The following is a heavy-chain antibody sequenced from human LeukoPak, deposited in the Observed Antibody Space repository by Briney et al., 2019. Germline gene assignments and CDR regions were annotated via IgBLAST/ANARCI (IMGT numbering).Heavy chain of an antibody. Sequence: SETLSLTCNVSGYSISTGYYWGWIRQPPGKGLEWIGSIHHSGNTYYNPSLKSRVIVSVDTSKNQFSLKVTSVTAADTAVYFCARELVVQGVYNWFEPWGQGSLVTVSS. D-gene: IGHD3-10*01. J-gene: IGHJ5*02. CDR2: IHHSGNT. CDR3: ARELVVQGVYNWFEP. CDR1: GYSISTGYY. V-gene: IGHV4-38-2*02.